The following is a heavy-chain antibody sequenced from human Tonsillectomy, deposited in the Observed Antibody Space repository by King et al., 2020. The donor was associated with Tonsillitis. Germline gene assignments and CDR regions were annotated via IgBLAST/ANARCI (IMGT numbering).Heavy chain of an antibody. CDR1: GFTFSRYW. CDR3: ARSYDYYDAFDI. D-gene: IGHD3-22*01. V-gene: IGHV3-7*03. CDR2: IKQDGSEK. Sequence: VQLVESGGGLVQPGGSLRVSCAASGFTFSRYWMSWVRQSPGKGLEWVASIKQDGSEKYYVDSVKGRFTISGDNAKNSLHLQMNSLRAEDTALYYCARSYDYYDAFDIWGQGTMVTVSS. J-gene: IGHJ3*02.